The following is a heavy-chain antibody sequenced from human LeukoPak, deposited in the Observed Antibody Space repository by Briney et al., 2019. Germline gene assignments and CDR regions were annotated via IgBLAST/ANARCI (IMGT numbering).Heavy chain of an antibody. J-gene: IGHJ4*02. CDR3: ARSPPYSGSSSDFDY. CDR1: GFIFSSYW. V-gene: IGHV3-7*01. Sequence: GGSLRLSCAASGFIFSSYWMSWVRQAPGKGLEWVANIKQDGSEKYYVDSVKGRFTISRDNAKNSLYLQMNSLRAEDTAVYYCARSPPYSGSSSDFDYWGQGTLVTVSS. CDR2: IKQDGSEK. D-gene: IGHD1-26*01.